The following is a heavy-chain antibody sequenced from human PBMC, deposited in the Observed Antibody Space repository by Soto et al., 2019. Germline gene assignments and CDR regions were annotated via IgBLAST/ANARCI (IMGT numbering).Heavy chain of an antibody. CDR3: ARARGARYLDY. CDR2: IYHSGST. J-gene: IGHJ4*02. D-gene: IGHD2-15*01. Sequence: SETLSLTCSVSGGSISSGIYYWSWIRQHPGKGLEWIGYIYHSGSTSYKPSLKSRLTISIDTPKSQFSLKLSSVTAADTAVYYCARARGARYLDYWGQGTLVTVSS. V-gene: IGHV4-30-4*08. CDR1: GGSISSGIYY.